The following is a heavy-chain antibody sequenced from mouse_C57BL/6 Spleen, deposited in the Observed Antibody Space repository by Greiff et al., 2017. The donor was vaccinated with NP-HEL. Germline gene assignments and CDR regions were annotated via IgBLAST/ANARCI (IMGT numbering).Heavy chain of an antibody. J-gene: IGHJ4*01. V-gene: IGHV1-18*01. D-gene: IGHD2-1*01. CDR1: GYTFTDYN. CDR3: ARPPYGNYAMDY. CDR2: INPNNGGT. Sequence: EVQLQQSGPELVKPGASVQIPCKASGYTFTDYNMDWVKQSHGKSLEWIGDINPNNGGTIYNQKFKGKATLTVDKSSSTAYMELRSLTSEATAVYYCARPPYGNYAMDYWGQRTSVTVSS.